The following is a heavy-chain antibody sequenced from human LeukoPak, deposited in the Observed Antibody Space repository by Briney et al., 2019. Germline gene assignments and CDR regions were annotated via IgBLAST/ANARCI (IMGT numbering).Heavy chain of an antibody. CDR3: AGRYSYAPGY. Sequence: PSETLSLTCTVSGGSISSYYWSWIRQPPGKGLEWIGYIYYSGSTNYNSSLKSRVTISVDTSKNQFSLKLSSVTAADTAVYYCAGRYSYAPGYWGQGTPVTVSS. J-gene: IGHJ4*02. V-gene: IGHV4-59*08. CDR1: GGSISSYY. CDR2: IYYSGST. D-gene: IGHD5-18*01.